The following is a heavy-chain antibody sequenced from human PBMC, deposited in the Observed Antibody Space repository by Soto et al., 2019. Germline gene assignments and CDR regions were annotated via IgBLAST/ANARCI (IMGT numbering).Heavy chain of an antibody. J-gene: IGHJ6*02. CDR2: INPSGGST. CDR3: ARAMEISLAAANPYFYYGMDV. CDR1: GYTFTSYY. V-gene: IGHV1-46*04. Sequence: SVKVACKASGYTFTSYYMHWVRQAPGQGLEWMGIINPSGGSTSYAQKLQGRVTMTRDTSTSTVYMELSSLRSEDTAVYYCARAMEISLAAANPYFYYGMDVWGQGTTVTVSS. D-gene: IGHD6-13*01.